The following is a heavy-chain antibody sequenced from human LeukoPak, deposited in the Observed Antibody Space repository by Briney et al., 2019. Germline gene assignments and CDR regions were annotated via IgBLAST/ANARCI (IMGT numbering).Heavy chain of an antibody. J-gene: IGHJ6*03. V-gene: IGHV1-2*02. CDR3: ALGGRITIFGVVPNYYMDV. CDR2: INPNSGGT. CDR1: GYTFTSYD. Sequence: ASVKVSCKASGYTFTSYDINWVRQAPGQGLEWMGWINPNSGGTNYAQKFQGRVTMTRDTSISTAYMELSRLRSDDTAVYYCALGGRITIFGVVPNYYMDVWGKGTTVTVSS. D-gene: IGHD3-3*01.